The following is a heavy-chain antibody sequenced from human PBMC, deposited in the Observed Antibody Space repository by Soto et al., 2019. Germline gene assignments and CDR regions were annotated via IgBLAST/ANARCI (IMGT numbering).Heavy chain of an antibody. Sequence: QVQLVQSGAEVKKPGASVKVSCKASGYTFTSYGISWVRQAPGQGLEWMGWISAYNGNTNYAQKLQGKVTMTTDTSTSTAYMELRSLRTDDTAVYYCARGPLATVVSAVLDYWGQGTLVTVSS. D-gene: IGHD4-17*01. CDR1: GYTFTSYG. CDR2: ISAYNGNT. V-gene: IGHV1-18*01. J-gene: IGHJ4*02. CDR3: ARGPLATVVSAVLDY.